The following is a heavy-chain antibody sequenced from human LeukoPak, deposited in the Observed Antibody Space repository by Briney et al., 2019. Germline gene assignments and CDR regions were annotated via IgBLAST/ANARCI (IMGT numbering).Heavy chain of an antibody. J-gene: IGHJ3*02. CDR2: ISAYNGNT. CDR3: ARDPPLNSRRGNAFDI. Sequence: VASVKVSCKASGYTFTSYGISWVRQAPGQGLEWMGWISAYNGNTNYAQKLQGRVTMTTDTSTSTAYMELRSLRSDDTAVYYCARDPPLNSRRGNAFDIWGQGTMVTVSS. D-gene: IGHD6-13*01. CDR1: GYTFTSYG. V-gene: IGHV1-18*01.